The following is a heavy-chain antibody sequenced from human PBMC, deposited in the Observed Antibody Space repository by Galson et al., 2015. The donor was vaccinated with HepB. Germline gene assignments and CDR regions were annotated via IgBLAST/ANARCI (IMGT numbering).Heavy chain of an antibody. V-gene: IGHV1-69*13. J-gene: IGHJ6*02. CDR2: VIPMFGTG. D-gene: IGHD1-26*01. CDR1: GDSISNYV. CDR3: AARRVGGDYYGMDV. Sequence: SVKVSCKASGDSISNYVFTWVRQAPGQGLQWMGRVIPMFGTGNDGQKFQGRATVTADEVTSTVYMELSSLKSGDTAVYYCAARRVGGDYYGMDVWGQGTRVTVSS.